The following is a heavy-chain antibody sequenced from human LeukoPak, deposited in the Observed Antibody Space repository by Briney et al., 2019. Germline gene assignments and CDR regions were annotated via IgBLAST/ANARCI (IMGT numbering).Heavy chain of an antibody. V-gene: IGHV4-39*01. Sequence: SETLSLTCTVPGGSISSSSYYWGWIRQPPGKGLEWIGSINYSGSTYYNPSLKSRVTISVDTSKNQFSLKLSSVTAADTAVYYCARLISDYYGSGSFLRYYYYMDVWGKGTTVTISS. CDR3: ARLISDYYGSGSFLRYYYYMDV. CDR1: GGSISSSSYY. D-gene: IGHD3-10*01. CDR2: INYSGST. J-gene: IGHJ6*03.